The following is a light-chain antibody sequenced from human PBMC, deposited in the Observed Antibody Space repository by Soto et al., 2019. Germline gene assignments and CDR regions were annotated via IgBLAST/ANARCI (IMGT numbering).Light chain of an antibody. Sequence: QLVLTQPPSASASLGASVKLTCTLSSGHSSYAIAWHQKQPEKGPRYLMDLNNDGSHTKGDGIPDRFSGSIVGNKAALTISGAQADDESDYYCVLYMGSGIWVFGGGTKLTVL. CDR2: LNNDGSH. V-gene: IGLV4-69*01. J-gene: IGLJ3*02. CDR3: VLYMGSGIWV. CDR1: SGHSSYA.